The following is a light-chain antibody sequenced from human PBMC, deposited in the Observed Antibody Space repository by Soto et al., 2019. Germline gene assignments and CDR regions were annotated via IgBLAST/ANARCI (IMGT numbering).Light chain of an antibody. CDR3: QQRSSWPPGLT. V-gene: IGKV3-11*01. CDR1: QSVGSY. J-gene: IGKJ5*01. Sequence: EIVLTQSPATLSLSPGERATLSCRASQSVGSYFAWYQQKPGQAPRLLIYDAFSRATGIPARFSGSRSGTDFTLTISSLEPEDFAVYFCQQRSSWPPGLTFGQGTRLEIK. CDR2: DAF.